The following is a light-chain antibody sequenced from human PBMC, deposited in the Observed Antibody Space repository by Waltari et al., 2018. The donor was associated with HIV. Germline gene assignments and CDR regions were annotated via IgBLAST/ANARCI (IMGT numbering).Light chain of an antibody. CDR2: WAS. CDR3: QQYYSTLFT. Sequence: DIVMTQSPDSLAVSLGERAPINCKPSKSVLYSSNNKNYLAWYQQKPGQPPKLLIYWASTRESGVPDRFSGSGSGTDFTLTISSLQAEDVAVYYCQQYYSTLFTFGPGTKVDIK. V-gene: IGKV4-1*01. CDR1: KSVLYSSNNKNY. J-gene: IGKJ3*01.